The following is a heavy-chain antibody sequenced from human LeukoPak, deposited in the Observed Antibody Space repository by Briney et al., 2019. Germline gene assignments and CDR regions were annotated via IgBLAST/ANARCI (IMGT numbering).Heavy chain of an antibody. V-gene: IGHV3-23*01. CDR3: AKDRGAGDYYDSSGYESNWFDP. J-gene: IGHJ5*02. CDR2: ISGSGGIT. Sequence: GGSLRLSCAASGFTFSSYAMSWVRQAPGKGLEWVSAISGSGGITYYADAVKGRFTISRDNSKNTLYLQMNSLRAEDTAVYYCAKDRGAGDYYDSSGYESNWFDPWGQGTLVTVSS. CDR1: GFTFSSYA. D-gene: IGHD3-22*01.